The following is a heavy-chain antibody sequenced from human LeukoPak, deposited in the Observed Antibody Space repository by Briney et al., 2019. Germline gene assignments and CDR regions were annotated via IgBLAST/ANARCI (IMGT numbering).Heavy chain of an antibody. CDR2: ISGSGGST. J-gene: IGHJ4*02. V-gene: IGHV3-23*01. CDR3: AKPFYLSICSSTSCYKRDY. D-gene: IGHD2-2*01. CDR1: GFTFSSYA. Sequence: PGGSLRLSCAASGFTFSSYAMSWVRQAPGKGLEWVSAISGSGGSTYYADSVKGRFTISRDNSKNTLYLQMNSLRAEDTAVYYCAKPFYLSICSSTSCYKRDYWGQGTLVTVSS.